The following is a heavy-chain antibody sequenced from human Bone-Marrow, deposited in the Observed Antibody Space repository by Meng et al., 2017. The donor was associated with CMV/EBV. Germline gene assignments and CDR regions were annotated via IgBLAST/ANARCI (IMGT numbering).Heavy chain of an antibody. V-gene: IGHV1-8*01. CDR2: MNPNSGNT. D-gene: IGHD3-10*01. J-gene: IGHJ4*02. CDR1: GYTFTSYD. CDR3: ARGTRSQDY. Sequence: ASVKVSCKASGYTFTSYDINGVRQATGQGLEWMGWMNPNSGNTGYAQKFQGRVTMTRNTSTSTAYMELSSLRSEDKALYYCARGTRSQDYWGQGKLVTVSS.